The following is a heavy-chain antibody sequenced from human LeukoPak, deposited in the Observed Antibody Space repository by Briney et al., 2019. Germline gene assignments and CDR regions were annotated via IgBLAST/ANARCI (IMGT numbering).Heavy chain of an antibody. Sequence: PSETLSLTCTVSGGSISSYYWSWIRQPPGKGLEWIGYIYYSGSTNYNPSLKSRVTISVDTSKNQFSLKLSSVTAADTAVYYCARVGPEPYYDFWSGYPITLDYWGQGTLVTVSS. CDR2: IYYSGST. J-gene: IGHJ4*02. CDR3: ARVGPEPYYDFWSGYPITLDY. V-gene: IGHV4-59*01. D-gene: IGHD3-3*01. CDR1: GGSISSYY.